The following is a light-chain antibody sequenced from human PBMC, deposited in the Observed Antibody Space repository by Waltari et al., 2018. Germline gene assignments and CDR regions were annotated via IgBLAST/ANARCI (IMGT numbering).Light chain of an antibody. CDR2: QDS. V-gene: IGLV3-1*01. Sequence: SYELTQPPSVSVSPGQTASITCSGAKSGDKYACWYQQKPGQSPVLVIYQDSKRPSGIPERFSGSNSGNTATLTISGTQAMDEADYYCQAWDSSTAWVFGGGTKLTVL. J-gene: IGLJ2*01. CDR1: KSGDKY. CDR3: QAWDSSTAWV.